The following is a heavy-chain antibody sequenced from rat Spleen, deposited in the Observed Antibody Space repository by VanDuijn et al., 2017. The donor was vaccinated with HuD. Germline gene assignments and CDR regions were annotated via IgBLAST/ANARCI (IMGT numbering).Heavy chain of an antibody. J-gene: IGHJ2*01. CDR3: ARHRIYYSSYVYAFDY. CDR2: ISYDGTAT. Sequence: EVHLVESGGGLVQPGRSLKVSCAASGFTFSNYGMHWIRQAPTKGLEWVASISYDGTATYYRDSVKGRFTLSRDNAKSTLYLQMDSLRSEDTATYYCARHRIYYSSYVYAFDYWGQGVMVTVSS. CDR1: GFTFSNYG. V-gene: IGHV5-19*01. D-gene: IGHD1-2*01.